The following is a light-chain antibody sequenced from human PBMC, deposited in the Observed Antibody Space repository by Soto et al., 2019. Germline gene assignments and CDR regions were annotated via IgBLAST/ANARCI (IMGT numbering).Light chain of an antibody. CDR1: QGISNY. Sequence: DIQMTQSPPSLSASVGDRVTITCRASQGISNYLAWYQQKPGKVPKLLIYAASTLQSGVPSRFSGSGSGTDFTLTISSLQPEDVATYYCQKYNSAPPGTFGPGTKVDIK. CDR3: QKYNSAPPGT. CDR2: AAS. V-gene: IGKV1-27*01. J-gene: IGKJ3*01.